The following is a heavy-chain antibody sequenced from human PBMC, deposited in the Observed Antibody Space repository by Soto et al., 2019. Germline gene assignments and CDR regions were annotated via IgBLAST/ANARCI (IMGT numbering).Heavy chain of an antibody. V-gene: IGHV4-59*08. J-gene: IGHJ5*02. D-gene: IGHD2-2*01. CDR1: GGSISSYY. Sequence: QVQLQESGPGLVKPSETLSLTCTVSGGSISSYYWSWIRQPPGKGLEWIGYIYYSGSTNYNPSLTGRVTISVDTSKNQFPLKLGSVPGADTPVYYCARPTYCSSTSCYEGEGWFAPWGQGTLVTVSS. CDR3: ARPTYCSSTSCYEGEGWFAP. CDR2: IYYSGST.